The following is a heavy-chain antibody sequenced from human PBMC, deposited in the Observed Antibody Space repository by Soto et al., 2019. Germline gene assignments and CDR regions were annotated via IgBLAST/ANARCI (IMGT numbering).Heavy chain of an antibody. CDR1: GFAFSTYG. CDR3: LKGRRYSDWLSSLEY. Sequence: QVQLVESGGGVVEPGTSLRLSCADSGFAFSTYGMHWVRKATGKGLEWVAVISYDGIQKYYADSVKGRFTISRDNSKNTLYLQMNSLRPEDTAVYYCLKGRRYSDWLSSLEYWGQCVLVTVS. CDR2: ISYDGIQK. V-gene: IGHV3-30*18. J-gene: IGHJ4*02. D-gene: IGHD3-9*01.